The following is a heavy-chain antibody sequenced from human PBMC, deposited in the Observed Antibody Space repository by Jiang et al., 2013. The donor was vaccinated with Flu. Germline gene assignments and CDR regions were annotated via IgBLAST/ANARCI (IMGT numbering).Heavy chain of an antibody. D-gene: IGHD2-2*02. CDR3: ARYGLYGCHGTNCYTSFFFHGMDV. Sequence: GYSFTSYWIGWVRQMPGKGLEWMGIIYPGDSDTRYSPSFQGQVTISADKSISTAYLQWSSLEASDSAKYYCARYGLYGCHGTNCYTSFFFHGMDVWGRGTTVTVSS. J-gene: IGHJ6*02. CDR2: IYPGDSDT. V-gene: IGHV5-51*01. CDR1: GYSFTSYW.